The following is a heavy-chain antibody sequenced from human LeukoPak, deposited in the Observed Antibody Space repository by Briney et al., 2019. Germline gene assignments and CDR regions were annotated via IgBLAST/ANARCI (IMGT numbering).Heavy chain of an antibody. CDR3: ARGLFLSGYLDAFDI. D-gene: IGHD3-22*01. Sequence: GGSLRLSCAASGFTVNNKCMTWVRQAPGKGLEWASLIYNDGRTYYADSVKGRCTISRDNLKNVLYLQMNSLKVEDTALYYCARGLFLSGYLDAFDIWGQGTVVTVSS. V-gene: IGHV3-53*01. CDR1: GFTVNNKC. CDR2: IYNDGRT. J-gene: IGHJ3*02.